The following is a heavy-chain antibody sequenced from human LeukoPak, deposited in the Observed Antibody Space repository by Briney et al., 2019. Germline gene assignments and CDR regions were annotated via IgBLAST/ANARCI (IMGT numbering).Heavy chain of an antibody. V-gene: IGHV4-39*01. CDR3: ASPMVRGVIITY. J-gene: IGHJ4*02. Sequence: SETLSLTCTVSGGSISSSSYYWGWIRQPPGKGLEWIGSIYYSASTYYNPSLKSRVTTSVDTSKNQFSLKLSSVTAADTAVYYCASPMVRGVIITYWGQGTLVTVSS. CDR1: GGSISSSSYY. D-gene: IGHD3-10*01. CDR2: IYYSAST.